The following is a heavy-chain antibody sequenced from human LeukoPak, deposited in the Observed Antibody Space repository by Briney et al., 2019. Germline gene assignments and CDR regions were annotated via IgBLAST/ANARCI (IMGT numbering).Heavy chain of an antibody. J-gene: IGHJ4*02. V-gene: IGHV3-23*01. CDR3: AQDYGRDGEGTMFDY. CDR1: GFTFSSYA. D-gene: IGHD3-10*01. CDR2: ISGSGGST. Sequence: GGSLGLSCAASGFTFSSYAMSWVRQAPGKGLEWASAISGSGGSTYYADSVKGRFTISRDNSKNTLYLQMNSLRVEDTAVYYCAQDYGRDGEGTMFDYWGQGILVTVSS.